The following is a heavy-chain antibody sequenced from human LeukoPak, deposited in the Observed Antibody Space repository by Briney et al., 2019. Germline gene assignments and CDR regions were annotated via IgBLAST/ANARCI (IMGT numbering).Heavy chain of an antibody. CDR3: ARDRTGDGYVDY. V-gene: IGHV3-21*01. CDR2: ISSSSSYI. D-gene: IGHD5-24*01. CDR1: GFTFSNYS. J-gene: IGHJ4*02. Sequence: PGGSLRLSCAASGFTFSNYSMNWVRQAPGKGLEWVSSISSSSSYIYYVDSVKGRFTISRDNAKNSLYLHMNSLRAEDTAVYYCARDRTGDGYVDYWGQGTLVTVSS.